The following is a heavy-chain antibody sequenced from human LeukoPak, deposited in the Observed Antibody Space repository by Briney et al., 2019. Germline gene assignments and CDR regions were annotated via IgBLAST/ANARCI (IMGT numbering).Heavy chain of an antibody. CDR2: INSDGSRT. Sequence: GGSLRLSCAASGFTFSNYWMHWVRQAPGKGLVWVSRINSDGSRTNYADSVKGRFTISRDNAKNTLYLQMSSLRAEDTAVYYCARVLTGSWDWFDPWGQGTLVTVSS. CDR1: GFTFSNYW. V-gene: IGHV3-74*01. CDR3: ARVLTGSWDWFDP. J-gene: IGHJ5*02. D-gene: IGHD2-8*02.